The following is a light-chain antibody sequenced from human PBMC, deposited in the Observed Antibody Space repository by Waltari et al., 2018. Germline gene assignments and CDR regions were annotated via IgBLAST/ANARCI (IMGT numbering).Light chain of an antibody. CDR2: DVS. CDR3: SSYTSSSTLGL. Sequence: QSALTQPASVSGSPGQSITLSCTGTSSDDGGYNSVSWYQQHPGKAPKLMIYDVSTRPSGVSNRFSGSKSGNTASLTISGLQAEDEADYYCSSYTSSSTLGLFGTVTKVTVL. V-gene: IGLV2-14*03. J-gene: IGLJ1*01. CDR1: SSDDGGYNS.